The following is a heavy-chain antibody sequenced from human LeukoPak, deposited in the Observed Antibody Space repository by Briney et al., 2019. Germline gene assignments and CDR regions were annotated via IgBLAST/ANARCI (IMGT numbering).Heavy chain of an antibody. Sequence: ASVKVSCKASGYTFSDYYIHWVRQGPGHGLERMXXXNPNSGGTDYAQRFQGRVTMTRETSNTTAYMELSRLRSDDTAVYYCARVNYRSGFFRNFYYYGMDVWGQGTTVTVSS. CDR2: XNPNSGGT. V-gene: IGHV1-2*02. CDR3: ARVNYRSGFFRNFYYYGMDV. CDR1: GYTFSDYY. J-gene: IGHJ6*02. D-gene: IGHD6-19*01.